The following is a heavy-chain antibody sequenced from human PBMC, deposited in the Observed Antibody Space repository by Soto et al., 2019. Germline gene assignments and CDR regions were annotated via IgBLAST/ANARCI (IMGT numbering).Heavy chain of an antibody. J-gene: IGHJ4*02. CDR3: ARDLEMAYDY. CDR2: IIPIFGTA. CDR1: GGTFSSYA. Sequence: SVKVSFKSSGGTFSSYAISWVRQAPGQGLEWMGGIIPIFGTANYAQKFQGRVTITADESTSTAYMELSSLRSEDTAVYYCARDLEMAYDYWGQGTLVTVSS. V-gene: IGHV1-69*13.